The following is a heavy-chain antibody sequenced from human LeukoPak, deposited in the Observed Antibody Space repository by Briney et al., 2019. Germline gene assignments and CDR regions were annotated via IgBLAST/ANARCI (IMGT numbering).Heavy chain of an antibody. CDR2: INPTGGST. D-gene: IGHD3-9*01. CDR1: GYTFTSYS. Sequence: ASVKVSCKASGYTFTSYSIHWVRQAPGQGLEWMGFINPTGGSTTYAQKSQGRITMTRDTSTGTVYMELSSLGSDDTAVYYCARKVDWGHYFDYWGQGTLVTVSS. J-gene: IGHJ4*02. V-gene: IGHV1-46*01. CDR3: ARKVDWGHYFDY.